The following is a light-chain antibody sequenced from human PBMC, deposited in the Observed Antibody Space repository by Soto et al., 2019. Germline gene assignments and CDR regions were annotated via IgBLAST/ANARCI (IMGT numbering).Light chain of an antibody. CDR1: SSDVGSYNL. Sequence: QSALTQPASVSGSPGQSITISCTGTSSDVGSYNLVSWDQQHPGKAPKLMIYEGSKRPSGVSNRFSGSKSGNTASLTISGLQAEDEAAYYCCSYAGSRVFGGGTKLTVL. J-gene: IGLJ3*02. CDR3: CSYAGSRV. CDR2: EGS. V-gene: IGLV2-23*01.